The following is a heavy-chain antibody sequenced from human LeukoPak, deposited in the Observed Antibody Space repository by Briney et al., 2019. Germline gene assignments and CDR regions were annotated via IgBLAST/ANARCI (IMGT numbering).Heavy chain of an antibody. CDR1: GGTFSSYA. CDR3: ASWFRYCSGGSCYNGMDV. J-gene: IGHJ6*02. V-gene: IGHV1-69*04. D-gene: IGHD2-15*01. Sequence: PVKVSCKASGGTFSSYAISGVRQAPGQGLEWMGRIIPIFGIANYAQKFQGRVTITADKSTSTAYMELSSLRSEDTSVYYCASWFRYCSGGSCYNGMDVWGQGTTVTVSS. CDR2: IIPIFGIA.